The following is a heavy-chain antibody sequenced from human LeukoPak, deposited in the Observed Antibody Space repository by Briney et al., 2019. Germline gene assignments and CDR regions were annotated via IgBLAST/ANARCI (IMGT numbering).Heavy chain of an antibody. CDR2: ISGSGGST. Sequence: GGSLRLSCAASGFTFSSYAMSWVRQAPGKGLEWVSAISGSGGSTYYADSVKGRFTISRDNSKNTLSLQMNSLRAEDTALYYCVKSIGAAGNAWGQGTLVTVSS. CDR1: GFTFSSYA. J-gene: IGHJ5*02. D-gene: IGHD6-13*01. CDR3: VKSIGAAGNA. V-gene: IGHV3-23*01.